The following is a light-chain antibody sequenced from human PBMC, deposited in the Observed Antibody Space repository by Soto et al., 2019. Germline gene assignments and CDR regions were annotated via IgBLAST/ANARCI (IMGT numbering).Light chain of an antibody. V-gene: IGLV2-14*03. CDR2: DVN. J-gene: IGLJ2*01. CDR1: SSDVGVYDF. Sequence: QSALTQPASVSGSPGQSITISCAGTSSDVGVYDFVSWYQQHPGKAPKHLIHDVNNRPAGISNRFSGSKSGNTASLTISGLQAEDEADYYCSSYTTSTTRVFGGGTKLTVL. CDR3: SSYTTSTTRV.